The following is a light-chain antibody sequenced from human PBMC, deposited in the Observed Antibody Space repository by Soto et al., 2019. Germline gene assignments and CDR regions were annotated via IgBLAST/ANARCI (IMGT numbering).Light chain of an antibody. Sequence: DIPMTQSPSTLSASVGDRVTITCRASENINTWMARYQQKPGKAPNLVIYDSSSLESGVPSRFSGSGSGTDIALTINSLQPADSATYYSLHNTTYPPTSGQGTMVEIK. J-gene: IGKJ1*01. CDR2: DSS. V-gene: IGKV1-5*01. CDR1: ENINTW. CDR3: LHNTTYPPT.